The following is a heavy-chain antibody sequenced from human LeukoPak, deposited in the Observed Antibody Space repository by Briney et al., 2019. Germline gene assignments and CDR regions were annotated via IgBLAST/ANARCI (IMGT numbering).Heavy chain of an antibody. CDR1: GFTFTDYY. J-gene: IGHJ4*02. CDR3: ATDIQAFDY. D-gene: IGHD3-9*01. V-gene: IGHV1-46*01. CDR2: INPSGGST. Sequence: ASVKVSCKSSGFTFTDYYMHWVRQAPGQGLEWMGIINPSGGSTSYAQKFQGRVTMTRDTSTSTVYMELSSLRSEDTAVYYCATDIQAFDYWGQGTLVTVSS.